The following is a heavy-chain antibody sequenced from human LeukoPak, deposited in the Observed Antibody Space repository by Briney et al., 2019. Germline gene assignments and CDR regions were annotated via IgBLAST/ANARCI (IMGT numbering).Heavy chain of an antibody. J-gene: IGHJ4*02. D-gene: IGHD6-13*01. CDR2: IDPSDSYT. V-gene: IGHV5-10-1*01. Sequence: GESLKISCKGSGYSFTTYWISWVRQMPGKGLEWMGRIDPSDSYTNYSPSFQGHVTISADKSISTAYLQRSSLKASDTAMYYCARHIGYSSSWYGKFDYWGQGTLVTVSS. CDR1: GYSFTTYW. CDR3: ARHIGYSSSWYGKFDY.